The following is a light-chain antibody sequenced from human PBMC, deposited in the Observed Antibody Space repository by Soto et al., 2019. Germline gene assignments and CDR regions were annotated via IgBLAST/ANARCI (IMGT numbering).Light chain of an antibody. CDR1: SSDVGGYKY. V-gene: IGLV2-14*01. J-gene: IGLJ2*01. CDR2: DVT. CDR3: SSYTSSGSQV. Sequence: QSVLTQPASVSGSPGQSITISCTGTSSDVGGYKYVSWYQQHPGTAPKLMIYDVTNRPSGVSNRFFGSKSGNTASLTISGLQAEDEADYYCSSYTSSGSQVFGGGTKLTVL.